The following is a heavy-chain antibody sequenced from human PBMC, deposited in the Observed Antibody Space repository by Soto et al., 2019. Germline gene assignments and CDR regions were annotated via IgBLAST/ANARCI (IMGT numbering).Heavy chain of an antibody. CDR3: ARGQERWLELVRGYYYYGMDV. J-gene: IGHJ6*02. CDR2: ISGSGGST. Sequence: GGSLRLSCAASGFTFSSYAMSWVRQAPGKGLEWVSAISGSGGSTYYADSVKGRFTISRDNAKNSLYLQMNSLRAEDTAVYYCARGQERWLELVRGYYYYGMDVGGQGTTVTVSS. D-gene: IGHD3-10*01. V-gene: IGHV3-23*01. CDR1: GFTFSSYA.